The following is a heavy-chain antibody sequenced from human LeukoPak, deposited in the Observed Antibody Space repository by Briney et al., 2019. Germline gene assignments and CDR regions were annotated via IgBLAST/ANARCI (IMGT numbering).Heavy chain of an antibody. J-gene: IGHJ6*02. CDR1: GYTFTTFW. CDR2: IYPGDSDT. CDR3: ARTRGTDYGMDV. Sequence: GESLKISCKGSGYTFTTFWIGWVRQMPGKGLEWMGIIYPGDSDTRYSPSFQGQVTISADKSTSTAFLQWSSLKASATAMYYCARTRGTDYGMDVWGQGTTVIVSS. D-gene: IGHD3-16*01. V-gene: IGHV5-51*01.